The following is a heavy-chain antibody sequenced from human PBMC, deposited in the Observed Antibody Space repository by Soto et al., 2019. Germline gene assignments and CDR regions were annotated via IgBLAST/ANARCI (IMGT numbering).Heavy chain of an antibody. Sequence: QVQLVQSGAEVKKPGASVKVSCKASGYTFTNYGISWVRQAPGQGLEWMGWISAYNGNTNYAQKLQGRVTMTTDTSTITAYMELRSLRSDDTAVYYCARDRYCSGGSCYMPHDYWGQGTLVTVSS. J-gene: IGHJ4*02. D-gene: IGHD2-15*01. CDR3: ARDRYCSGGSCYMPHDY. CDR2: ISAYNGNT. CDR1: GYTFTNYG. V-gene: IGHV1-18*01.